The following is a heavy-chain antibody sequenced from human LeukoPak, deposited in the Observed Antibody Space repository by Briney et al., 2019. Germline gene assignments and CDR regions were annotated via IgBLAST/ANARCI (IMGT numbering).Heavy chain of an antibody. CDR1: GFTFDDYG. Sequence: PGGSLRLSCAASGFTFDDYGMSGVRQAPGKGLEWVSDISWNGGGTGYADSVKGRFTISRDNAKNSLYLQMNSLRAEDTALYYCARDRGGGTGEYYFDYWGQGTLVTVSS. J-gene: IGHJ4*02. D-gene: IGHD4-23*01. V-gene: IGHV3-20*04. CDR3: ARDRGGGTGEYYFDY. CDR2: ISWNGGGT.